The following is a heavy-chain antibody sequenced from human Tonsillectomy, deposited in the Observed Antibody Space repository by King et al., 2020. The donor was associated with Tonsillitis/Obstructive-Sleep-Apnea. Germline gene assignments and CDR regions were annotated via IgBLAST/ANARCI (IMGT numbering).Heavy chain of an antibody. CDR3: ARESSPFAPNWFDP. CDR1: GFTFSSYE. D-gene: IGHD2-15*01. Sequence: VQLVESGGGLVQPGGSLRLSCAASGFTFSSYEMNWVRQAPGKGLEWVSYISSSGSTIYYADSVKGRFTISRDNAKNSLYLQMNSLRAEDTAVYYCARESSPFAPNWFDPWGQGTLVTVSS. J-gene: IGHJ5*02. CDR2: ISSSGSTI. V-gene: IGHV3-48*03.